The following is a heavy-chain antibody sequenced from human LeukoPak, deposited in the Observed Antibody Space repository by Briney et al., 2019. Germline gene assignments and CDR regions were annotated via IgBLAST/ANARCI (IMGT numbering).Heavy chain of an antibody. CDR2: ISSNGGST. D-gene: IGHD1-26*01. CDR3: ARDRSYGAAEFDP. Sequence: PGGSLRLSCAASGFTFGSYAMHWVRQAPGKGLEYVSTISSNGGSTYYANSVKGRFTISRDNSKNTLYLQMGSLRAEDMAVYYCARDRSYGAAEFDPWGQGTLVTVSS. J-gene: IGHJ5*02. CDR1: GFTFGSYA. V-gene: IGHV3-64*01.